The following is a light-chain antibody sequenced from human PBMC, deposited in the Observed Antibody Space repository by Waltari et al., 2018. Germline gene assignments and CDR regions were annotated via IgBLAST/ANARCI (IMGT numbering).Light chain of an antibody. CDR1: SEHSAYA. V-gene: IGLV4-69*01. CDR3: QTWDPDTVV. J-gene: IGLJ2*01. CDR2: IDGGGEH. Sequence: QLAVTQSPSASASLGASVKLTCTLSSEHSAYAIPWHQHQPEKGPRFLMKIDGGGEHTKGDGIPDRFSGFSSGAERYLTISSLQYEDEAAYYCQTWDPDTVVFGGGTKLTV.